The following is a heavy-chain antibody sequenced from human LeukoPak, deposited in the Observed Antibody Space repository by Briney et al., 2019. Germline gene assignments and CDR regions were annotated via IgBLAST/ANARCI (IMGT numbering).Heavy chain of an antibody. V-gene: IGHV4-59*12. D-gene: IGHD3-10*01. J-gene: IGHJ5*02. CDR2: IYSTGST. CDR3: TRGRGEGRGISMVRGVRAPSYNWFDP. Sequence: PSETLSLTCTVSGGSISGYYWSWVRQSPEKGLESIGFIYSTGSTSYNPSLRSRVTISVDTSKNQFSLRLSSVTAADTAVYYCTRGRGEGRGISMVRGVRAPSYNWFDPWGHGTLVTVSS. CDR1: GGSISGYY.